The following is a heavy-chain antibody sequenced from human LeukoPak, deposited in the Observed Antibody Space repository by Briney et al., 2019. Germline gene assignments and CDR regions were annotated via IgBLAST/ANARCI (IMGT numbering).Heavy chain of an antibody. CDR3: ASESNWNYGGIDP. Sequence: PSETLSLTCAVYGGSLSGYYWSWIRQPPGKGLEWIGEINHSGSTNYNPSLKSRVTISVDTSKNQFSLKLSSVTAADTAVYYCASESNWNYGGIDPWGQGTLVTVSS. CDR2: INHSGST. CDR1: GGSLSGYY. D-gene: IGHD1-7*01. V-gene: IGHV4-34*01. J-gene: IGHJ5*02.